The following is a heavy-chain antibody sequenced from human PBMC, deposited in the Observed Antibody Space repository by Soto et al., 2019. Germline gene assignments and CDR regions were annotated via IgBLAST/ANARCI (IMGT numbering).Heavy chain of an antibody. J-gene: IGHJ4*02. Sequence: QVQLVQSGAEVKKPGASVKVSCKASGYTFTSYYMHCVRQAPGQGLEWMGIINPSGGSTSYAQKFQGRVTMTRDTSTSTVYMELSSLRSEDTAVYYCARDYGPYYDILTGYYAFDYWGQGTLVTVSS. CDR2: INPSGGST. V-gene: IGHV1-46*01. CDR1: GYTFTSYY. CDR3: ARDYGPYYDILTGYYAFDY. D-gene: IGHD3-9*01.